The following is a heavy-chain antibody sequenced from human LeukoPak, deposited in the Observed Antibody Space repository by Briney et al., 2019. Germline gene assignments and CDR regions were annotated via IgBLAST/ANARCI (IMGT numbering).Heavy chain of an antibody. CDR1: GGTFSSYA. D-gene: IGHD6-19*01. CDR2: IIPIFGTA. CDR3: ARDQEGSGWQTHYYYYMDV. V-gene: IGHV1-69*06. J-gene: IGHJ6*03. Sequence: GASVKVSCKASGGTFSSYAISWVRQAPGQGLEWMGGIIPIFGTANYAQKFQGRVTITADKSTSTAYMELSSLTSEDTAVYYCARDQEGSGWQTHYYYYMDVWGKGTTVTVSS.